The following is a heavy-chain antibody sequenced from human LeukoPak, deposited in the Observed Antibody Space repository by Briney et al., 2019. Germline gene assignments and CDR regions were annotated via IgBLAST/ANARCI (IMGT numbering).Heavy chain of an antibody. D-gene: IGHD2-15*01. CDR1: GGTFSSYA. V-gene: IGHV1-69*13. CDR3: AREVVAALGEYYYYYGMDV. J-gene: IGHJ6*02. Sequence: SVTVSCKASGGTFSSYAISWVRQAPGQGLEWMGGIIPIFGTANYAQKFQGRVTITADGSTSTAYMELSSLRSEDTAVYYCAREVVAALGEYYYYYGMDVWGQGTTVTVSS. CDR2: IIPIFGTA.